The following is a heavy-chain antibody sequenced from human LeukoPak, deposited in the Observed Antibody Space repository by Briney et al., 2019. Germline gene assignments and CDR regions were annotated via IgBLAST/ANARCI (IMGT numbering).Heavy chain of an antibody. CDR1: GFTFSSYS. D-gene: IGHD4-17*01. Sequence: PGGSLRLSCAASGFTFSSYSMNWVRQAPGKGLEWVSYISSSSSTIYYADSVKGRFTISRDNAKNSLYLQMNSLRAEDTALYHCARDRDYELKHPPDYWGQGTLVTVSS. V-gene: IGHV3-48*01. J-gene: IGHJ4*02. CDR3: ARDRDYELKHPPDY. CDR2: ISSSSSTI.